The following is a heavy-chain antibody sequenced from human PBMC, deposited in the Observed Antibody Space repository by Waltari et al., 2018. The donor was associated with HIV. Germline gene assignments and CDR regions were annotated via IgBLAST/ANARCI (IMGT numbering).Heavy chain of an antibody. CDR2: ISWNSNSI. CDR3: AKFTIFGSGDY. V-gene: IGHV3-9*01. J-gene: IGHJ4*02. Sequence: EVQLVESGGGLVQPGRSLRLSCAASGFTFDDYAMHCVRHAPGKGLEWVSGISWNSNSIDYADSVKGRFTISRDNAKNALYLQMNSLRAEDTALYYCAKFTIFGSGDYWGQGTLVTVSS. D-gene: IGHD3-3*01. CDR1: GFTFDDYA.